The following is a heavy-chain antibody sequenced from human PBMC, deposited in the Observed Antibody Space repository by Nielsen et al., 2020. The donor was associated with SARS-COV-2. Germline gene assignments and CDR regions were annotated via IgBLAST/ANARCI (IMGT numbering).Heavy chain of an antibody. V-gene: IGHV3-30*18. CDR1: GFTFSTYG. CDR2: ISYDGSNK. J-gene: IGHJ4*02. CDR3: AKDWTAIVVVPSGGVDY. D-gene: IGHD2-15*01. Sequence: GSLRLSCAASGFTFSTYGMHWVRQAPGKGLERVAAISYDGSNKYYVDSVKGRLTISRDNSKNTLYPQMSSLREEDTAVYYCAKDWTAIVVVPSGGVDYWGQGTLVTVSS.